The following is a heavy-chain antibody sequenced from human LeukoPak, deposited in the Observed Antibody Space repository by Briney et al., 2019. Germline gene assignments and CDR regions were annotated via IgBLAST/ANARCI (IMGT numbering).Heavy chain of an antibody. CDR1: CDSISSYY. Sequence: SETLSLTCTVSCDSISSYYWSWFRQPPGKGLEWIGYIYDSGSTNYNPSLKSRVTMAVDTSKNQFSLKLSSVTAADTAVYYCARGYSSSWYYFDYWGQGTLVTVTS. CDR3: ARGYSSSWYYFDY. D-gene: IGHD6-13*01. V-gene: IGHV4-59*01. J-gene: IGHJ4*02. CDR2: IYDSGST.